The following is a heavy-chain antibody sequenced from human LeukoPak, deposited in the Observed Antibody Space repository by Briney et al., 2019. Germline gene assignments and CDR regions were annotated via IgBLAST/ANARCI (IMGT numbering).Heavy chain of an antibody. CDR3: ARDIFAPGIVGAQP. V-gene: IGHV1-2*02. Sequence: GASVKVSCKASGYTFTGYYMHWVRQAPGQGLEWMECINPNSGNTNYAQKFQGRVTMTRDTSISTAYMELSRLRSDDTAVYYCARDIFAPGIVGAQPWGQGTLVTVSS. J-gene: IGHJ5*02. D-gene: IGHD1-26*01. CDR1: GYTFTGYY. CDR2: INPNSGNT.